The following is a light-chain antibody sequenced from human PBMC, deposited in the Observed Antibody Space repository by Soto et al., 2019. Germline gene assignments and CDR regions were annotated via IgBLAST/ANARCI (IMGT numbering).Light chain of an antibody. CDR2: EVN. CDR1: SSDIGGYNY. V-gene: IGLV2-8*01. CDR3: CSYGGSNNMI. Sequence: QSALTQPPSASGSPGQSVSISCTGTSSDIGGYNYVSWYQQHPGKAPKLIIYEVNTRPSGVPDRGSGSKSGNTASLTVSGLQAEDEADYYCCSYGGSNNMIFGGGTKLTVL. J-gene: IGLJ2*01.